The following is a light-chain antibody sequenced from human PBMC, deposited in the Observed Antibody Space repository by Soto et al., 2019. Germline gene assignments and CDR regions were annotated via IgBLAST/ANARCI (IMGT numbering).Light chain of an antibody. V-gene: IGLV2-14*01. Sequence: QSALTQPASVSGSPGQSITISCTGTSSDVGGYNYVSWYQQHPGKAPKLMIYEVSNRPSGVSNRFSGSKSGNTASLTISGLQAEDEADYYCSSYGGSSALPYVFGTGTKVTVL. CDR1: SSDVGGYNY. CDR3: SSYGGSSALPYV. CDR2: EVS. J-gene: IGLJ1*01.